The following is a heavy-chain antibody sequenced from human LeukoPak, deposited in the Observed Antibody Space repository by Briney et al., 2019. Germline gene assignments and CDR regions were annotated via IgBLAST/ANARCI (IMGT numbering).Heavy chain of an antibody. D-gene: IGHD2-2*02. CDR3: ARGMRCSSTSCYRQYYYYYMDV. CDR2: IYYSGST. CDR1: GGSISSSSYY. Sequence: SETLSLTCTVSGGSISSSSYYWGWIRQPPGKGLEWIGSIYYSGSTYYNPSLKSRVTISVDTSKNQFSLKLSSVTAADTAVYYCARGMRCSSTSCYRQYYYYYMDVWGKGTTVTVSS. J-gene: IGHJ6*03. V-gene: IGHV4-39*07.